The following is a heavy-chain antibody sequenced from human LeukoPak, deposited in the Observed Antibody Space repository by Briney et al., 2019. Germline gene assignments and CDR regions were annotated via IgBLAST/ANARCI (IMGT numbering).Heavy chain of an antibody. CDR2: IYSRGT. V-gene: IGHV4-4*07. CDR3: ARDSGTTGEVKFDP. J-gene: IGHJ5*02. Sequence: PSETLSLTCTVSGGSISSYYLSWLRQPAGKGLEWIGRIYSRGTTYNPSLKDRVTISADTSRNHVSLTLTSVTAADTAVYYCARDSGTTGEVKFDPWGQGTLVTVSS. D-gene: IGHD3-10*01. CDR1: GGSISSYY.